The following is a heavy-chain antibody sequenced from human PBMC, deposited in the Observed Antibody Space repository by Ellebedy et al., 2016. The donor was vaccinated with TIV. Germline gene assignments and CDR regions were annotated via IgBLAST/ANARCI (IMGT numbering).Heavy chain of an antibody. J-gene: IGHJ4*02. CDR1: GGSFSDYY. CDR3: ATQGGPAMVTTEVDY. V-gene: IGHV4-34*01. Sequence: SETLSLXCAVYGGSFSDYYWSWIRQPPGKGLEWIGEINHSGSTNYNPSLKSRVTISVDTSKNQFSLKLSSVTAADTAVYYCATQGGPAMVTTEVDYWGQGTLVTVSS. CDR2: INHSGST. D-gene: IGHD5-18*01.